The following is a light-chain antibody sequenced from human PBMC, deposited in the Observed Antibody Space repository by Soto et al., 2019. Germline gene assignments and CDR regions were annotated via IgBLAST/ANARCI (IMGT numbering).Light chain of an antibody. CDR1: QDISSF. CDR2: AAS. Sequence: DIQFTRSPSFLTSPLGDRVTIPFRASQDISSFLGWYKQRPGKAPRLLIYAASTLQSGVPSRFRGSGSGTDFTLTISSLKPEDFETYYCQQVKTYPWTFGQGTKVDIK. CDR3: QQVKTYPWT. J-gene: IGKJ1*01. V-gene: IGKV1-9*01.